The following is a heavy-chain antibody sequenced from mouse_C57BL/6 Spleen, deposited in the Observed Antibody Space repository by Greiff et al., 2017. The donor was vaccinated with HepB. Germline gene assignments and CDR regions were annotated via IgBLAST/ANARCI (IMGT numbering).Heavy chain of an antibody. Sequence: VQLQQPGAELVKPGASVKVSCKASGYTFTSYWMHWVKQRPGQGLEWIGMIHPSDSDTNYNQKFKCKATLTVDKSSSTAYMQLSSLTSEDSAVYYCAIYYSNYEEEMDYWGQGTSVTVSS. CDR2: IHPSDSDT. D-gene: IGHD2-5*01. CDR1: GYTFTSYW. CDR3: AIYYSNYEEEMDY. J-gene: IGHJ4*01. V-gene: IGHV1-74*01.